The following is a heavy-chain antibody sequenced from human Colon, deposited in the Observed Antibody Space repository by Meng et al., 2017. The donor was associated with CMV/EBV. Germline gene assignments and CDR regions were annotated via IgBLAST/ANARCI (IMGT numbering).Heavy chain of an antibody. CDR2: IHSGGTQPT. D-gene: IGHD5-24*01. Sequence: EVQLVQSGXGLVQPGGSLRLSCAASGFSVSSDIMTWVRQTPGKGLEWVSIIHSGGTQPTFYADSVKGRFTISRDNSKESLYLQMNSLRVEDTAVYYCATRGTWGQGALVNVSS. J-gene: IGHJ5*02. CDR3: ATRGT. CDR1: GFSVSSDI. V-gene: IGHV3-66*01.